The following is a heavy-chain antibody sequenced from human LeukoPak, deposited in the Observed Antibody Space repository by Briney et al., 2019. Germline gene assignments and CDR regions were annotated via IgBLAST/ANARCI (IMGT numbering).Heavy chain of an antibody. Sequence: EASVKVSCKASGYTFTSYYMHWVRQAPGQGLEWMGIINPSGGSTSYAQKFQGRVTMTRDMSTSTVYMELSSLRSEDTAVYYCARARPVIAVAGTGWFDPWGQGTLVTVSS. D-gene: IGHD6-19*01. J-gene: IGHJ5*02. CDR1: GYTFTSYY. CDR2: INPSGGST. V-gene: IGHV1-46*01. CDR3: ARARPVIAVAGTGWFDP.